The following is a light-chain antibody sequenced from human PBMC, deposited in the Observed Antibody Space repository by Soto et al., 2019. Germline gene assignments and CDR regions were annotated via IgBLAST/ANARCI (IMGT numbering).Light chain of an antibody. V-gene: IGKV1-39*01. CDR1: QNIGTY. CDR3: HQSDSTPQT. CDR2: VAT. Sequence: DIQLTQSPSSLSASLGDRVTISCRASQNIGTYLNWFLQKPGKAPKLLIYVATSLQSGVPSRFVGSGSGTDFVVTISSLQPEDVGIYYCHQSDSTPQTFGQGTRV. J-gene: IGKJ1*01.